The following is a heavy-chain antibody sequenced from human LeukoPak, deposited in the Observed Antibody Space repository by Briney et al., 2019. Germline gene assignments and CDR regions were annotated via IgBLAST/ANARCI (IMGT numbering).Heavy chain of an antibody. V-gene: IGHV3-9*01. CDR1: GFTFDDYA. J-gene: IGHJ6*02. Sequence: GRSLRLSCAASGFTFDDYAMHWVRQVPGKGLEWVSGISWNSGSIGYADSVKGRFTISGDNAKNSLYLQMNSLRAEDTALYYCAKDSDYYDSSGYVDVWGQGTTVTVSS. D-gene: IGHD3-22*01. CDR2: ISWNSGSI. CDR3: AKDSDYYDSSGYVDV.